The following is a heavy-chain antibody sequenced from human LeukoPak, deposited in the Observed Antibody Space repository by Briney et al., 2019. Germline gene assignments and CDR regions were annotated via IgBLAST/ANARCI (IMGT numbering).Heavy chain of an antibody. Sequence: PGGSLRLSCAASGFTFSNDEMNWVRQAPGKGLEWVSYMSSSGSTIYYADSVKGRFTISRDNAKNSLYLQMNSLRAEDTAVYYCARDWSHGLDYWGQGTLVTVSS. CDR3: ARDWSHGLDY. CDR2: MSSSGSTI. V-gene: IGHV3-48*03. CDR1: GFTFSNDE. J-gene: IGHJ4*02.